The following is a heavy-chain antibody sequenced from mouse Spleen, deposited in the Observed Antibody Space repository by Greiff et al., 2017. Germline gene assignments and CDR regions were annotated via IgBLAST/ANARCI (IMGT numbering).Heavy chain of an antibody. CDR1: GYTFTTYP. CDR3: ATYGNYEYYAMDY. Sequence: QVQLKQSGAELVKPGASVKMSCKASGYTFTTYPIEWMKQNHGKSLEWIGNFHPYNDDTKYNEKFKGKATLTVEKSSSTVYLELSRLTSDDSAVYYCATYGNYEYYAMDYWGQGTSVTVSS. D-gene: IGHD2-1*01. J-gene: IGHJ4*01. CDR2: FHPYNDDT. V-gene: IGHV1-47*01.